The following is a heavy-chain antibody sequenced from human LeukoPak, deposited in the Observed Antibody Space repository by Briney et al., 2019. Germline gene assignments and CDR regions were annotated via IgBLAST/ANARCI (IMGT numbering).Heavy chain of an antibody. CDR1: GFTFSSYG. J-gene: IGHJ4*02. D-gene: IGHD4-23*01. V-gene: IGHV3-23*01. CDR3: AKDWGDTVYGDNEVILDY. CDR2: ISGSGGST. Sequence: WGSLRLSGAASGFTFSSYGMHWVRQAPGKGLEWVSTISGSGGSTYYADSVKGRFTISRDNSKNTLYLQMDSLRAEDTAVYYCAKDWGDTVYGDNEVILDYWGQGTLVTASS.